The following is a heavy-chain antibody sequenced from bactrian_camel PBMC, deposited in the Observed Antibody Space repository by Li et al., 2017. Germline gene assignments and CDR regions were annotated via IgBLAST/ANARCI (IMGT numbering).Heavy chain of an antibody. D-gene: IGHD3*01. CDR1: GFAFSTNS. V-gene: IGHV3S40*01. J-gene: IGHJ4*01. CDR3: ASEAPYNTAIDH. CDR2: INGMTGIT. Sequence: VQLVESGGGLVQAGGSLRLSCAASGFAFSTNSMTWVRQAPGKGLEWVSTINGMTGITYYADSVKGRFTISRGDAKNTVYPQMNSLKSEDTALYYCASEAPYNTAIDHWGQGTQVTVS.